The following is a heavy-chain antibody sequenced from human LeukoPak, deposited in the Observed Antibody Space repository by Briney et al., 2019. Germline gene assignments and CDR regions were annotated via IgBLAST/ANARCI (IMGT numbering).Heavy chain of an antibody. V-gene: IGHV4-34*01. J-gene: IGHJ4*02. D-gene: IGHD3-16*02. CDR1: GGSFSGYY. CDR3: ARLTYYDYIWGSYRPHPFDY. CDR2: INHSGST. Sequence: SETLSLTCAVYGGSFSGYYWSWIRQPPGKGLEWIGEINHSGSTNYNPSLKSRVTISVDTSKNQFPLKLSSVTAADTAVYYCARLTYYDYIWGSYRPHPFDYWGQGTLVTVSS.